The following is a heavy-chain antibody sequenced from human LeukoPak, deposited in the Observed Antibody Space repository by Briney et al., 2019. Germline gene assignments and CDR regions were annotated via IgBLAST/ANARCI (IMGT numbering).Heavy chain of an antibody. CDR1: GFTFSNFG. D-gene: IGHD1-26*01. J-gene: IGHJ4*02. CDR3: APPLVGATGS. CDR2: ISYDGSNQ. V-gene: IGHV3-30*03. Sequence: GESLRLSCAASGFTFSNFGIHWVRQAPGKGLEWVAVISYDGSNQYYADSVKGRITISRDNSKNTLYLQMNSLRAEDTAVYYCAPPLVGATGSWGQGTLVTVSS.